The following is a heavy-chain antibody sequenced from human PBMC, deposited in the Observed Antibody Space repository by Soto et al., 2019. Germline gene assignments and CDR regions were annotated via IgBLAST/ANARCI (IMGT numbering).Heavy chain of an antibody. CDR1: GGTFSSYA. J-gene: IGHJ4*02. CDR3: ARHRRDGYNYYFDY. CDR2: IILIFGTA. D-gene: IGHD5-12*01. Sequence: EASLKVSCKASGGTFSSYAISWVRQAPGQGLEWMGGIILIFGTANYAQKFQGRVTITADESTSTAYMELSSLRSEDTAVYYCARHRRDGYNYYFDYWGQGTLVTVSS. V-gene: IGHV1-69*13.